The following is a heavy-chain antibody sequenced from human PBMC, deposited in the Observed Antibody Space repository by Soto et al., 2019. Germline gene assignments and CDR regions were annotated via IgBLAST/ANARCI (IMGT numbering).Heavy chain of an antibody. D-gene: IGHD4-17*01. Sequence: QVQLVESGGGVVQPGRSLRLSCAASGFTFSSYAMHWVRQAPGKGLEWMAVISYDGSNKYYADSVKGRFTISRDNSKNTLYLQMNSLRAEDTVVYYCAREDGDYVLSPLFDPWGQGTLVTVSS. CDR1: GFTFSSYA. CDR3: AREDGDYVLSPLFDP. V-gene: IGHV3-30-3*01. J-gene: IGHJ5*02. CDR2: ISYDGSNK.